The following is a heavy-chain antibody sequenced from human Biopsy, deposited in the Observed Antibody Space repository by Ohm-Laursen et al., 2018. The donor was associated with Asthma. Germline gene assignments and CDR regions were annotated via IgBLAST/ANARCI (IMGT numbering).Heavy chain of an antibody. D-gene: IGHD1-1*01. J-gene: IGHJ3*02. CDR2: ISKDASTQ. CDR3: VRDGTDDAFDI. V-gene: IGHV3-30*01. CDR1: GFSFSNFA. Sequence: SLRLSCAAFGFSFSNFAIHWVRQAPGKGLEWAGVISKDASTQDYADSVKGRFTMARDNSKNTLDLQMNSLREEDTAVYYCVRDGTDDAFDIWGQGTVVSVSS.